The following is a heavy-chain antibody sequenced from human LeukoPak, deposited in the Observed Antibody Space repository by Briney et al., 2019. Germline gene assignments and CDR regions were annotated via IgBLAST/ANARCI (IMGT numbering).Heavy chain of an antibody. CDR2: INPYSGDT. J-gene: IGHJ5*02. D-gene: IGHD5-12*01. CDR3: AADLSPTMFDP. V-gene: IGHV1-2*06. CDR1: GYTFTGYH. Sequence: ASVKVSCKASGYTFTGYHIHWVRQAPGQGLEWMGRINPYSGDTNFAQKFQGRVTMTRDTSITTAYMELSSLRSDDTAVYYCAADLSPTMFDPWGQGTLVTVSS.